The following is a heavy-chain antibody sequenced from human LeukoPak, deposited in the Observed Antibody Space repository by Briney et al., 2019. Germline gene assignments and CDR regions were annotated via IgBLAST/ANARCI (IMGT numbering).Heavy chain of an antibody. J-gene: IGHJ4*02. D-gene: IGHD3-10*01. Sequence: PGGSLRLSCAASGFTFDDYGMSWVRQAPGKGLEWVSAISGSGGSTYYADSVKGRFTISRDNSKNTLYLQMNSLRAEDTAVYYCARQDSGSYSPFDYWGQGTLVTVSS. CDR3: ARQDSGSYSPFDY. CDR2: ISGSGGST. V-gene: IGHV3-23*01. CDR1: GFTFDDYG.